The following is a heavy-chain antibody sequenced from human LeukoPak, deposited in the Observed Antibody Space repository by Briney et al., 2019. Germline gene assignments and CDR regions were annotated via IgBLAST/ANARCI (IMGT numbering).Heavy chain of an antibody. CDR3: ATLGEYYDSSGYYYN. Sequence: SETLSLTCAVYGGSFSGFYWSWIRQPQGKGLEWIGEINHSGSTYYNPSLKSRVTISVDTSKNQFSLKLTSVTAADTAVYYCATLGEYYDSSGYYYNWGQGTLVTVSS. CDR1: GGSFSGFY. D-gene: IGHD3-22*01. V-gene: IGHV4-34*01. CDR2: INHSGST. J-gene: IGHJ4*02.